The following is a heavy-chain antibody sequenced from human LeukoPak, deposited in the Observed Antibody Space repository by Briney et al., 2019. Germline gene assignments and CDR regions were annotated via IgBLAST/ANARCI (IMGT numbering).Heavy chain of an antibody. CDR3: AKGPGKLVVVVSTFDY. D-gene: IGHD2-21*01. CDR2: ISYDGSYK. V-gene: IGHV3-30*18. J-gene: IGHJ4*02. Sequence: GGSLRLSCAASGFTFSSYGMHWVRQAPGKGLEWVALISYDGSYKYYADSVRGRFTISRDNSKNTLFLQMNSLRAEDTAIYYCAKGPGKLVVVVSTFDYWGQGTLVTVSA. CDR1: GFTFSSYG.